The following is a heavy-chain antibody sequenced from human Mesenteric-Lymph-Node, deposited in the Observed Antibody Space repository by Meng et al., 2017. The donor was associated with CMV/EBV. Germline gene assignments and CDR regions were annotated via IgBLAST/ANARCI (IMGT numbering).Heavy chain of an antibody. CDR2: ISGSGGNT. D-gene: IGHD6-13*01. CDR3: AKEMSTAAAGTVGFDY. CDR1: GFTFSSYA. V-gene: IGHV3-23*01. Sequence: GESLKISCAASGFTFSSYAMSWVRQAPGKGLEWVSAISGSGGNTYYTDSVKGRFTISRDNSQNTLYLQMNSLRAEDTAVYHCAKEMSTAAAGTVGFDYWGQGTLVTVSS. J-gene: IGHJ4*02.